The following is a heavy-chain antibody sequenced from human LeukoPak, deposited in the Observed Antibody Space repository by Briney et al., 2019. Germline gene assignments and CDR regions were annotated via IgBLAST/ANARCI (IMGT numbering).Heavy chain of an antibody. V-gene: IGHV3-21*04. D-gene: IGHD1-7*01. J-gene: IGHJ4*02. Sequence: GGSLRLSRAASGFTFSSYSINSVRQPPGKGMEWGSSISISSSYIYYADSVKGRFTISRDNSKNTLYLQMNSLRAEDPALYYCAKDHWNYQAPFDYWGQGTLVTVSS. CDR3: AKDHWNYQAPFDY. CDR1: GFTFSSYS. CDR2: ISISSSYI.